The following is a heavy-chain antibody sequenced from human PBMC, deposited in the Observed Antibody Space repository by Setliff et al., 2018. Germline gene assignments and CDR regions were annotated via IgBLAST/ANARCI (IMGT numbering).Heavy chain of an antibody. CDR2: ISSSSSTI. D-gene: IGHD3-3*01. J-gene: IGHJ4*02. V-gene: IGHV3-48*04. Sequence: GGSLRLSCAASGCTFSSYSMNWVRKAPGKGLEWVSYISSSSSTIYYVDSVKGRFTISRDNAKNSLYLQMHSLRAEDTAVYYCSRKGLWGFGVVPLDYWGQGTLVTVSS. CDR3: SRKGLWGFGVVPLDY. CDR1: GCTFSSYS.